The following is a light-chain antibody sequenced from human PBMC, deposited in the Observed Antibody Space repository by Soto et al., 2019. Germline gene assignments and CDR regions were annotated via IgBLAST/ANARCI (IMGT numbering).Light chain of an antibody. V-gene: IGLV7-43*01. CDR3: LLFCGGVWV. J-gene: IGLJ3*02. Sequence: QAVVTQEPSLTVSPGGTVTLTCASSTGAVTSDYYPNWFQQKPGQAPRALICRTNNRHSWTPARFSGSLLGGDAALTLSGAQPEDEAYYYCLLFCGGVWVFGGGTKLTVL. CDR1: TGAVTSDYY. CDR2: RTN.